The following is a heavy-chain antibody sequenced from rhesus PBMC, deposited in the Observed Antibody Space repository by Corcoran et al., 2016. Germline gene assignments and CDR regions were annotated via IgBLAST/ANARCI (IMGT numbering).Heavy chain of an antibody. V-gene: IGHV3S26*01. D-gene: IGHD6-31*01. CDR3: TRDGSGWLRRFDV. J-gene: IGHJ5-1*01. CDR2: ISESGGTK. CDR1: GFTFSSYV. Sequence: DVQLVESGGGLVKPGGSLRLSCVASGFTFSSYVMHWVRQAPGKGLEWVSVISESGGTKYYADFVNGRFTISRDNAKNSLFLKMNSLRAEDTAVYYCTRDGSGWLRRFDVWGPGVLVTVSS.